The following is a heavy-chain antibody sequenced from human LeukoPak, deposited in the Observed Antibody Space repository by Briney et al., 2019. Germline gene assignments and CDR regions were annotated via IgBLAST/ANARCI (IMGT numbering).Heavy chain of an antibody. CDR1: GFTFSSYS. V-gene: IGHV3-48*02. CDR3: ARGPSVRYYDFWSGYQDNWFDP. CDR2: ISSSSCTI. D-gene: IGHD3-3*01. Sequence: GGSLRLSCAASGFTFSSYSMNWVREAPGKGLEWVSYISSSSCTIYYADSVKGRFTISRDNAKNSLYLQMNSLRDEDTAVYYCARGPSVRYYDFWSGYQDNWFDPWGQGTLVTVSS. J-gene: IGHJ5*02.